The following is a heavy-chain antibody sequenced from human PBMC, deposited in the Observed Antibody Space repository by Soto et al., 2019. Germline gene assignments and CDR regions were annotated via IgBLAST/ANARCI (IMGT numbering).Heavy chain of an antibody. CDR1: GGSISSDSYF. CDR3: ARLPYSYFCSGGVCSQTDY. D-gene: IGHD2-8*02. Sequence: SETLSLTCTVSGGSISSDSYFWAWIRQPPGKGLEWIGNVFYTGTTYYNPSLKSRVSISVDTSKNQFSLDLSSVTAADTAIYYCARLPYSYFCSGGVCSQTDYWGQGTLVPVSS. J-gene: IGHJ4*02. CDR2: VFYTGTT. V-gene: IGHV4-39*01.